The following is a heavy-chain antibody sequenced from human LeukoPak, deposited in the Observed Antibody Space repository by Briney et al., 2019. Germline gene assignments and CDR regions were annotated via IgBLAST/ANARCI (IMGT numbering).Heavy chain of an antibody. J-gene: IGHJ4*02. CDR1: GYTFTSYD. CDR2: MNPNSGNT. Sequence: ASVKVSCKASGYTFTSYDINWVRQATGQGLEWMGWMNPNSGNTGYAEKFQGRVTMTRNTSISTAYMELSSPRSEDTAVYYCARGEDSSGGDYWGQGTLVTVSS. D-gene: IGHD3-22*01. CDR3: ARGEDSSGGDY. V-gene: IGHV1-8*01.